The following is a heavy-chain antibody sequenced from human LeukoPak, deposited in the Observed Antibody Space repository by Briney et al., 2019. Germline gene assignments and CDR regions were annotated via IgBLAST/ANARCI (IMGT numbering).Heavy chain of an antibody. Sequence: SETLSLTCTVSGGSISSYYWSWIRQPPGKGLEWIGYIYYSGSTNYNPSLKSRVTISVDTSKNHFSLKLSSVTAADTAVYYCARAYSSYIPSDYWGQGTLVTVSS. CDR2: IYYSGST. V-gene: IGHV4-59*01. CDR1: GGSISSYY. CDR3: ARAYSSYIPSDY. D-gene: IGHD6-6*01. J-gene: IGHJ4*02.